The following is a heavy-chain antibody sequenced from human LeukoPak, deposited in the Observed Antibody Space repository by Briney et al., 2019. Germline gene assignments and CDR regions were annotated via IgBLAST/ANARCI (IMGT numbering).Heavy chain of an antibody. CDR1: GFTFDDYA. CDR2: ISWDGGST. V-gene: IGHV3-43D*04. J-gene: IGHJ4*02. D-gene: IGHD1-26*01. CDR3: AKDMGLWEGCVDH. Sequence: GGSLRLSCAASGFTFDDYAMHWVRQAPGKGLEWVSLISWDGGSTYYADSVKGRFTISRDNCKNSLYLQMNSLRAEDTALYYCAKDMGLWEGCVDHWGQGTLVTVSS.